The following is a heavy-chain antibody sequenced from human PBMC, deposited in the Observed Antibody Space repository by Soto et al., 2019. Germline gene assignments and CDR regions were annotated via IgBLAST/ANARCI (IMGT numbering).Heavy chain of an antibody. CDR2: IYYSGST. V-gene: IGHV4-31*03. J-gene: IGHJ6*02. D-gene: IGHD3-10*01. CDR3: ARVPVRGLYYYYGMDV. Sequence: SETLSLTCTVSGGSISSGGYYWSWIRQHPGKGLEWIGYIYYSGSTYYNPSLKSRVTISVDTSKDQFSLKLSSVTAADTAVYYCARVPVRGLYYYYGMDVWGQGTTVTVSS. CDR1: GGSISSGGYY.